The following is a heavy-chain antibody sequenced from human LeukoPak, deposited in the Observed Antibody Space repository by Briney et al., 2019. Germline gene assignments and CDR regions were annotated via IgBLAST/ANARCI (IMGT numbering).Heavy chain of an antibody. CDR3: ARRGYSYGYYYFDY. V-gene: IGHV1-18*01. D-gene: IGHD5-18*01. J-gene: IGHJ4*02. CDR2: ISAYNGNT. CDR1: GYTFTSYG. Sequence: ASVTVSCKASGYTFTSYGISWVRQAPGQGLEWMGWISAYNGNTNYAQKLQGRVTMTTDTSTSTAYMELRSLRSDDTAVYYCARRGYSYGYYYFDYWGQGTLVTVSS.